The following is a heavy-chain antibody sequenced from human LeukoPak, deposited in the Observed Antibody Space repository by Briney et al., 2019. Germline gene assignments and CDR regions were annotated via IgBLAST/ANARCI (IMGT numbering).Heavy chain of an antibody. CDR2: ISYDGSNK. J-gene: IGHJ6*02. CDR3: ARAGFIVVVVAAAPGGMDV. CDR1: GFTFSSYA. Sequence: PGGSLRLSCAASGFTFSSYAMSWVRQAPGKGLEWVAVISYDGSNKYYADSVKGRFTISRDNSKNTLYLQMNSLRAEDTAVYYCARAGFIVVVVAAAPGGMDVWGQGTTVTVSS. D-gene: IGHD2-15*01. V-gene: IGHV3-30-3*01.